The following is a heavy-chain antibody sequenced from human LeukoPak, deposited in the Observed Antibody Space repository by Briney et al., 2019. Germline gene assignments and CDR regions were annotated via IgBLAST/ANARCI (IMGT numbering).Heavy chain of an antibody. CDR3: ARRGARCSSTSCYQRRAPSNWFDP. Sequence: SETLSLTCTVSGGSIRSSYYYWGWIRQPPGKGLEWIGSIYYSGSTYYNPSLKSRVTIPVDTSKNQFSLKLSSVTAADTAVYYCARRGARCSSTSCYQRRAPSNWFDPWGQGTLVTVSS. J-gene: IGHJ5*02. CDR2: IYYSGST. D-gene: IGHD2-2*01. V-gene: IGHV4-39*01. CDR1: GGSIRSSYYY.